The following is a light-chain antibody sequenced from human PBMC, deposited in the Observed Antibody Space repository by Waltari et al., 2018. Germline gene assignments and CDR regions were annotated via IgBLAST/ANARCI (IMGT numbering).Light chain of an antibody. V-gene: IGKV3-15*01. Sequence: EIEMTQSPASLSVSPGETAILTCRASQNIGTSLSWFQLRPGRAPRHLIYGASTRAPGIPARFSASGSGKEFSLTISSLQSDDFAVYYCLQYNNWPYTFGQGTRLEIK. CDR2: GAS. J-gene: IGKJ2*01. CDR3: LQYNNWPYT. CDR1: QNIGTS.